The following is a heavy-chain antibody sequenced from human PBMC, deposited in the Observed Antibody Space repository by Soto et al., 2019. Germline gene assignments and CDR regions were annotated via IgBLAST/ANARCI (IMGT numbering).Heavy chain of an antibody. CDR2: INHSGST. Sequence: SATLSLTCAVYGGSFSGYYWSWIRQPPGKGLEWIGEINHSGSTNYNPSLKSRVTISVDTSKNQFSLKLSSVTAADTAVYYCARKPGAYYGSGSHPNPGYFDYWGQGTLVTVSS. D-gene: IGHD3-10*01. CDR1: GGSFSGYY. J-gene: IGHJ4*02. V-gene: IGHV4-34*01. CDR3: ARKPGAYYGSGSHPNPGYFDY.